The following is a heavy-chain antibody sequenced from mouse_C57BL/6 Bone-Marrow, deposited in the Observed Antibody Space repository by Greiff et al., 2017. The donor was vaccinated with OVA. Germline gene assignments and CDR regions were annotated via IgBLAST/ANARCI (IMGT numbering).Heavy chain of an antibody. D-gene: IGHD1-1*01. V-gene: IGHV1-19*01. CDR2: INPYNGGT. J-gene: IGHJ2*01. Sequence: VQLQQSGPVLVKPGASVKMSCKASGYTFTDYYMNWVKQSHGKSLEWIGVINPYNGGTSYNQKFKGKATLTVDKSSSTAYMELNSLTSEDSAVYYYALITTVVDHFDYWGQGTTLTVSS. CDR3: ALITTVVDHFDY. CDR1: GYTFTDYY.